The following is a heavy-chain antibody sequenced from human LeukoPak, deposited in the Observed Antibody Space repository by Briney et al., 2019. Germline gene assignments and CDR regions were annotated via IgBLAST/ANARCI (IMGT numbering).Heavy chain of an antibody. V-gene: IGHV4-34*01. CDR3: PRQLVILYYFDY. Sequence: SETLSLPCAVYGGSFSGYYWSWIRQPPGKGLEWIGEINHSGSTNYNPSLKSRVTISVDTSKNQFSLELSSVTAADTAVYYCPRQLVILYYFDYWGQGTLVTVSS. J-gene: IGHJ4*02. CDR2: INHSGST. CDR1: GGSFSGYY. D-gene: IGHD3-16*02.